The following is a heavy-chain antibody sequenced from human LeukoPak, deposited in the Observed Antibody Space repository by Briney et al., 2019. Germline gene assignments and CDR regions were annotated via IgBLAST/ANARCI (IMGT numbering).Heavy chain of an antibody. CDR2: INPNSGGT. CDR3: ARRLSSGCFDY. Sequence: ASVKVSCKASGYTFTGYYMHWVRQATGQGREWMGWINPNSGGTNYAQKFQGRVTMTRDTSISTAYMELSRLRSDDTAVYYCARRLSSGCFDYWGQGTLVTVSS. D-gene: IGHD3-22*01. CDR1: GYTFTGYY. V-gene: IGHV1-2*02. J-gene: IGHJ4*02.